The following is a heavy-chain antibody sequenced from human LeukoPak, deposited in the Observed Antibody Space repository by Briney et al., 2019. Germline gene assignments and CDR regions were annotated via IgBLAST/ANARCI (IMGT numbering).Heavy chain of an antibody. CDR3: TRLESVTTGDY. CDR2: IRSKANNYAT. D-gene: IGHD4-17*01. V-gene: IGHV3-73*01. J-gene: IGHJ4*02. CDR1: GFTFSGSA. Sequence: PGGSLRLSCTASGFTFSGSAMHWVRQASGKGLEWVGRIRSKANNYATSYAASVKGRFTISRDDAKNTAYLQMNSLKTEDTAVYYCTRLESVTTGDYWGQGTLVTVSS.